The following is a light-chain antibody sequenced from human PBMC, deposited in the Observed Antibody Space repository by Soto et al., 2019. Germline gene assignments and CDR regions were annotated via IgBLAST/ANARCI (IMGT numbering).Light chain of an antibody. CDR1: QIIANN. Sequence: EIVMMQSPATLSVYPGERATLSCRASQIIANNLAWYQQKPGQAPRLLIYGASTRAPGIPARFSGSGSGTEFTLTISSLQSEDFAIYYCQHYNNWPPWTFGQGAKVDIK. J-gene: IGKJ1*01. CDR3: QHYNNWPPWT. CDR2: GAS. V-gene: IGKV3-15*01.